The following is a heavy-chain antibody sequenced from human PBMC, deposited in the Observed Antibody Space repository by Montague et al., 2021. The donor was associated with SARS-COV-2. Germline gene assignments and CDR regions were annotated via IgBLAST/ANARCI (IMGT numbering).Heavy chain of an antibody. CDR3: ARVKRGYYYGLGVSAHFDY. D-gene: IGHD3-10*01. CDR2: IYHTGNT. CDR1: GASVTSTNW. Sequence: SETLSLTCGVSGASVTSTNWWCWVRQPTGKGLEWIGEIYHTGNTNYSPSLKNRVSISLDKSTNQLSLKVSSVTAADTAVYYCARVKRGYYYGLGVSAHFDYWGQGTLVTVSS. J-gene: IGHJ4*02. V-gene: IGHV4-4*02.